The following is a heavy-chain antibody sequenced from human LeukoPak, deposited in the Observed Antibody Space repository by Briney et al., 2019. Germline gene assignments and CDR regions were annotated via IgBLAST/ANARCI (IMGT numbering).Heavy chain of an antibody. Sequence: PGGSLRLSCAASGFTFSSYAMSWVRQAPGKGLEWVSAISGSGGSTYYADSVKGRFTISRDNAKNTLYLQMNSLRAEDTAVYYCARSGIVGATIFDYWGQGTLVTVSS. CDR2: ISGSGGST. D-gene: IGHD1-26*01. J-gene: IGHJ4*02. V-gene: IGHV3-23*01. CDR3: ARSGIVGATIFDY. CDR1: GFTFSSYA.